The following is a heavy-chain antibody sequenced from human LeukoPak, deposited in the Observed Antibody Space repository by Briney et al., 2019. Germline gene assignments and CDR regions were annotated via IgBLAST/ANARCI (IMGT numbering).Heavy chain of an antibody. CDR3: VRLGVVGLDQNWFDP. CDR1: GAAISSSDYY. CDR2: VYHSGST. D-gene: IGHD2-2*01. J-gene: IGHJ5*02. V-gene: IGHV4-39*07. Sequence: SETLSLTCTVSGAAISSSDYYWGWVRQPPRKGLEWIGSVYHSGSTYYSPSLKSRGTTSVDPSKNQFSLKMTSVTAADTAVYYCVRLGVVGLDQNWFDPWGQGTLVTVSS.